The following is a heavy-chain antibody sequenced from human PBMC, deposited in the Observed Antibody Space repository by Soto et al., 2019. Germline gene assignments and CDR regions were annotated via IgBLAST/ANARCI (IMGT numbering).Heavy chain of an antibody. CDR3: ATPGPTYYDFWSGYYLDY. V-gene: IGHV3-23*01. Sequence: EVQLLESGGGLVQPGGSLRLSCAASGFTFSSYAMSWVRQAPGKGLEWVSAISGSGGSTYYAESVKGRFIISRDNSKNTLYLQMNSLRAEDTAVYDCATPGPTYYDFWSGYYLDYWGQGTLVTVSS. D-gene: IGHD3-3*01. J-gene: IGHJ4*02. CDR2: ISGSGGST. CDR1: GFTFSSYA.